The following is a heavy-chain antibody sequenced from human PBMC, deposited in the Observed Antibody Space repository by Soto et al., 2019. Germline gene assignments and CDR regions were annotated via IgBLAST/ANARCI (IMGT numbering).Heavy chain of an antibody. CDR2: IKQDGSEK. CDR3: ARDTLTGPYYFDY. J-gene: IGHJ4*02. CDR1: GFTFSSYW. V-gene: IGHV3-7*05. Sequence: GGSLRLSCAASGFTFSSYWMSWVRQAPGKGLEWVANIKQDGSEKYYVDSVKGRFTISRDNAKNSLYLQMNSLRAEDTAVYYCARDTLTGPYYFDYWGQGTLVTVSS. D-gene: IGHD3-9*01.